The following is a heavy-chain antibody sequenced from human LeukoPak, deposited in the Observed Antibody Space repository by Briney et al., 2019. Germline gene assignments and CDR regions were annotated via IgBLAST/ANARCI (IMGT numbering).Heavy chain of an antibody. CDR1: GFTFSSYG. Sequence: PGGSLRLSCAASGFTFSSYGMNWVRQAPGKGLEWVSYISSSGNTVFYADSVKGRFTISRDNAKNSLYLQMNSLRDEDTAVYYCARGDDGSRWSFDYWGQGTLVTVSS. CDR2: ISSSGNTV. CDR3: ARGDDGSRWSFDY. D-gene: IGHD6-13*01. J-gene: IGHJ4*02. V-gene: IGHV3-48*03.